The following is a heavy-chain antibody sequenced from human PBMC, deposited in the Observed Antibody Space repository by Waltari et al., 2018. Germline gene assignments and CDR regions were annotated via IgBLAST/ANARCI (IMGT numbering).Heavy chain of an antibody. D-gene: IGHD5-18*01. CDR3: ARPSGIQLWAA. Sequence: EVQLVQSGAEVKKPGESLKISCKGSGYSFTSYWIGWVRQMPGKGLEWMGVIFPGDSDTRYSPALQGQVTISADQANSTAYLQLSSLKASDTAMYYWARPSGIQLWAAWGQGTLVTVSS. J-gene: IGHJ5*02. V-gene: IGHV5-51*01. CDR2: IFPGDSDT. CDR1: GYSFTSYW.